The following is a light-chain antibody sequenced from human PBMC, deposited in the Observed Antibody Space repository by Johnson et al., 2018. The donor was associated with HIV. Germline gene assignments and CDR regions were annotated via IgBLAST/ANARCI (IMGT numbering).Light chain of an antibody. Sequence: QSVLTQPPSVSAAPGQKVTISCSGSSSNIGNNYVSWYQQLPGTAPKLLIYDNNKRPSGIPDRFSGSKSGTSATLGITGLQTGDDADYYCGAWDSRLYVFGTGTKVTVL. J-gene: IGLJ1*01. CDR2: DNN. V-gene: IGLV1-51*01. CDR3: GAWDSRLYV. CDR1: SSNIGNNY.